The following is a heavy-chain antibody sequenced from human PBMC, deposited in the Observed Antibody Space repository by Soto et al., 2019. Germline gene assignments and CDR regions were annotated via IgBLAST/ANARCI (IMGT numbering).Heavy chain of an antibody. D-gene: IGHD5-12*01. CDR3: ARDAYDVPFDY. CDR1: GGSINNYY. Sequence: QVQVQESGPGLVKPSETLSLTCTVSGGSINNYYWNWIRQPPGKGLEWIGYIYSSGSAKYNPSLNSRVTLSVDTSKNQFSLKLTSVTAADTAVYYCARDAYDVPFDYWGRGTLVTVSS. J-gene: IGHJ4*02. CDR2: IYSSGSA. V-gene: IGHV4-59*01.